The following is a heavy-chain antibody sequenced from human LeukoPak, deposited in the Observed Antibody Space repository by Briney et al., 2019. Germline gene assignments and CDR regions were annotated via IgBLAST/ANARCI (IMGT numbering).Heavy chain of an antibody. Sequence: PGGSLRLSCTGSGFTFADYAVSWVRQAPGKGLEWVANIKQDGSEKYYVDSVKGRFTISRDNAKNSLYLQMNSLRAEDTAVYYCARHQVGGDWDFDYWGQGTLVTVSS. CDR1: GFTFADYA. V-gene: IGHV3-7*01. CDR2: IKQDGSEK. D-gene: IGHD2-21*02. J-gene: IGHJ4*02. CDR3: ARHQVGGDWDFDY.